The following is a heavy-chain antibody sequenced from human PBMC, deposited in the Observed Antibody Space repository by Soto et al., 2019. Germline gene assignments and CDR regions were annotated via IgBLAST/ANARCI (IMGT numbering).Heavy chain of an antibody. CDR3: ARDYYGMDV. Sequence: TSETLSLPCTVSGGSIASGGYSWTWIRQSPGKGLEWIGYTYQSGSAYYNPSLKSRVTIPVDRSKNQFSLNLTSVTDADTAVYYCARDYYGMDVWGQGTTVPSP. V-gene: IGHV4-30-2*06. J-gene: IGHJ6*02. CDR2: TYQSGSA. CDR1: GGSIASGGYS.